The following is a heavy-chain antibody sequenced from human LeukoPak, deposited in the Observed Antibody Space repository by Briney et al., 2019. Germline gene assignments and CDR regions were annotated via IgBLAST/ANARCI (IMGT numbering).Heavy chain of an antibody. CDR2: ISHSDNTI. D-gene: IGHD3-3*01. CDR1: GFTFSGFE. CDR3: ARAETIFGVVIGVYYYYYMDV. J-gene: IGHJ6*03. Sequence: GGSLRLSCAASGFTFSGFEMNWVRQAPGKGLEWVSYISHSDNTIHYADSVKGRFTISRDNAKNSLYLQMNSLRAEDTAVYYCARAETIFGVVIGVYYYYYMDVWGKGTTVTVSS. V-gene: IGHV3-48*03.